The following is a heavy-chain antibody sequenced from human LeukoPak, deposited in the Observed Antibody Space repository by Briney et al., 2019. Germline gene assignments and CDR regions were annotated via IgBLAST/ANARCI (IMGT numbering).Heavy chain of an antibody. D-gene: IGHD3-10*01. V-gene: IGHV3-15*01. CDR1: GFTFTNAW. J-gene: IGHJ4*02. CDR3: TTDLGTYYHGSQRLIPIDY. Sequence: GGSLRLSCVDSGFTFTNAWISWVRQAPGKGLEWIGRIKSKTDGEATNYAEPVRGRFTISRDDSKSAVYLQMNSLKIEDTAVYYCTTDLGTYYHGSQRLIPIDYWGQGTLVTVSS. CDR2: IKSKTDGEAT.